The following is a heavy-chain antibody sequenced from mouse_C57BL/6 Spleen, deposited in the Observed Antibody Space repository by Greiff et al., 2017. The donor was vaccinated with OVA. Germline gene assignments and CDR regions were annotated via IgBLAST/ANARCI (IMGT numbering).Heavy chain of an antibody. CDR3: ARGDVGAY. Sequence: EVQLQESGPGLVKPSQSLSLTCSVTGYSITSGYYWNWIRQFPGNKLEWMGYISYDGSNNYKPSLKNRISITRDTSKNQFFLKLNSVTTEDTATYYCARGDVGAYWGQGTLVTVSA. CDR1: GYSITSGYY. CDR2: ISYDGSN. J-gene: IGHJ3*01. V-gene: IGHV3-6*01.